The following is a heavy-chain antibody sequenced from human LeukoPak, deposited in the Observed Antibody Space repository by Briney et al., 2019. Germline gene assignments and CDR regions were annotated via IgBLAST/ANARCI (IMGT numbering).Heavy chain of an antibody. D-gene: IGHD2-15*01. Sequence: GVSVKVSCKASGGTFSSYAISWVRHAPGQGLEWMGRIIPILGIANYAQKFQGRVTITADKSTSTAYMELSSLRSENTAVYYCAEDCSCGSCNYYYGMDVWGQGTTVTVSS. CDR1: GGTFSSYA. V-gene: IGHV1-69*04. CDR2: IIPILGIA. CDR3: AEDCSCGSCNYYYGMDV. J-gene: IGHJ6*02.